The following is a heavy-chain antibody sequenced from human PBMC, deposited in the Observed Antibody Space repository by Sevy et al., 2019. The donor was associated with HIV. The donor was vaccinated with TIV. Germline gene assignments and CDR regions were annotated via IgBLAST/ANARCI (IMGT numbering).Heavy chain of an antibody. D-gene: IGHD6-13*01. J-gene: IGHJ5*02. CDR2: INPNSGGT. V-gene: IGHV1-2*02. CDR1: GYTFTDYY. Sequence: ASVKVSCKASGYTFTDYYMHWVRQAPGQGLEWMGWINPNSGGTNYAQKFQGRVTMTRDTSISTAYMELSRLRSDDTAVYYCATLGLRHGAADSPGGNWLDPWAQGTLVTVSS. CDR3: ATLGLRHGAADSPGGNWLDP.